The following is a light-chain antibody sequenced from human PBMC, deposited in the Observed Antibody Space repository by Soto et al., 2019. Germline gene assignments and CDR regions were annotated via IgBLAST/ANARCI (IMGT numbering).Light chain of an antibody. CDR3: QQFSLYWA. Sequence: DIQMTQSPSTLSASAGDRVTITCRASQDINRWLALYQQKPGKAPKILIYNADTLESGVPSRFSGSGYGTEFILTISSLQPDDFATYYCQQFSLYWAFGQGTKVDI. CDR2: NAD. CDR1: QDINRW. V-gene: IGKV1-5*01. J-gene: IGKJ1*01.